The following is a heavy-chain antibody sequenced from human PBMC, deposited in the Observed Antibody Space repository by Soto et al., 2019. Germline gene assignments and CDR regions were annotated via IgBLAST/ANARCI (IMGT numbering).Heavy chain of an antibody. CDR1: GFTFTNYW. V-gene: IGHV3-74*01. CDR3: GTVFEN. Sequence: EVQVVESGGGLVQPGGSLRLSCAASGFTFTNYWMHWVRQVPGEGLVWVSRIDNHGDGTSYSDFLKGRFTISRDNAKNTLYLQMNSLRVGDTPIYYCGTVFENWGQGTMVTVSS. CDR2: IDNHGDGT. J-gene: IGHJ3*02.